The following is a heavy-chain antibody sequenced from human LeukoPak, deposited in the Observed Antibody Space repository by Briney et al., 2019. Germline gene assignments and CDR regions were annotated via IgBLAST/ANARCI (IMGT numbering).Heavy chain of an antibody. V-gene: IGHV4-59*01. Sequence: PSETLSLTCTVSGASINSYYWSWIRQPPGKGLEWTGYIYYTGSINYNPSLKSRVTISVDTSKNQFSLKLTSVTAADTAVYYCARGGGRFDYWGQGTLVTVSS. CDR1: GASINSYY. CDR2: IYYTGSI. CDR3: ARGGGRFDY. D-gene: IGHD2-15*01. J-gene: IGHJ4*02.